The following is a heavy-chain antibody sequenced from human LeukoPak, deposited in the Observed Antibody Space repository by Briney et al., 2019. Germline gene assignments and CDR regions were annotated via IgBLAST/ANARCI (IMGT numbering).Heavy chain of an antibody. CDR1: GFTFDDYA. CDR2: ISWNSGSM. D-gene: IGHD5-24*01. J-gene: IGHJ4*02. Sequence: GGSLRLSCAASGFTFDDYAMHWVRQAPGKGLEWVSGISWNSGSMGYADSVKGRFTISRDNARNSVFLQMNSLRAEDTALYYCAKDIRRWLQGPLREWGQGTLVTVSS. CDR3: AKDIRRWLQGPLRE. V-gene: IGHV3-9*01.